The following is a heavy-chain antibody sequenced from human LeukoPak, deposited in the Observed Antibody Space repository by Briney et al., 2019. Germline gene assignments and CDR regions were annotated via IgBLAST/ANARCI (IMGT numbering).Heavy chain of an antibody. V-gene: IGHV3-7*01. CDR1: GFTFSSYA. CDR3: ARDLSYGDYAFDY. D-gene: IGHD4-17*01. J-gene: IGHJ4*02. Sequence: QPGGSLRLSCAASGFTFSSYAMSWVRQAPGKGLEWVANIKQDGSEKYYVDSVKGRFTISRDNAKNSLYLQMNSLRAEDTAVYYCARDLSYGDYAFDYWGQGTLVTVSS. CDR2: IKQDGSEK.